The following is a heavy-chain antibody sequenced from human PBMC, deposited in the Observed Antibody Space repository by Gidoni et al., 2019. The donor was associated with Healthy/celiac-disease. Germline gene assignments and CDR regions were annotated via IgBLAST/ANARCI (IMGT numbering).Heavy chain of an antibody. D-gene: IGHD3-22*01. CDR2: IIPIFGTA. V-gene: IGHV1-69*01. Sequence: QVQLVQSGAEVKKPGSSVTVPCTASGGTFSSYAISWVRQAPGQGLEWMGGIIPIFGTANYAQKFQGRVTITADESTSTAYMELSSLRSEDTAVYYCASGSSGYFFDYWGQGTLVTVSS. J-gene: IGHJ4*02. CDR3: ASGSSGYFFDY. CDR1: GGTFSSYA.